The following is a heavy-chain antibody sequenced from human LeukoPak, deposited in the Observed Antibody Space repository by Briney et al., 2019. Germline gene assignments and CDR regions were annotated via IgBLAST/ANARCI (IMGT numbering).Heavy chain of an antibody. V-gene: IGHV1-46*01. D-gene: IGHD6-6*01. Sequence: GASVKVSCKASGYTFTSHDINWVRQAPGQGLEWMGIINPSGGTTSYTQKFQGRVTMTRDTSTSTVYMELSSLRSEDTAVYYCARGDYSSSSGPFDYWGQGTLVTVSS. CDR1: GYTFTSHD. CDR3: ARGDYSSSSGPFDY. J-gene: IGHJ4*02. CDR2: INPSGGTT.